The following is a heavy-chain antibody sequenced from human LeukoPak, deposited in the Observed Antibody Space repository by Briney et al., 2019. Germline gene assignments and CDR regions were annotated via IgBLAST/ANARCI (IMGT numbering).Heavy chain of an antibody. V-gene: IGHV3-74*01. J-gene: IGHJ4*02. CDR1: GFTFSSYW. D-gene: IGHD1-26*01. CDR2: IKSDGSST. Sequence: GGSLRLSCAASGFTFSSYWMHWVRQAPGKGLVWVSRIKSDGSSTRYADSVKGRFTISRDNAKNTLYLQMNSLRAEDTAVYYCARVGAKVGGWDYWGQGTLVTVSS. CDR3: ARVGAKVGGWDY.